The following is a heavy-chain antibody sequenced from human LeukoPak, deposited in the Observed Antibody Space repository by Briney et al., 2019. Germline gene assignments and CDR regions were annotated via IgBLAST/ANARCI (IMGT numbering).Heavy chain of an antibody. V-gene: IGHV4-34*01. CDR2: IDHRGDT. CDR3: ARGATISETGYFDF. CDR1: GGSFSRYY. D-gene: IGHD5-24*01. Sequence: PSEALSLTCAVYGGSFSRYYWSWIRQSPGKGLEWIAEIDHRGDTNYNPSVKSRVTISVDTSKNQFSLKVRSLSAADTAVYYCARGATISETGYFDFWGQGTLVTVSS. J-gene: IGHJ4*03.